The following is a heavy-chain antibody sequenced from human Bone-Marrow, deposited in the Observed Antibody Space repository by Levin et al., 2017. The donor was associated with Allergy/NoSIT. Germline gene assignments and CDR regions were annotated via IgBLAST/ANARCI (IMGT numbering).Heavy chain of an antibody. Sequence: SETLSLICTVSGDSITNYYWSWIRQPAGRGLEWIGRIYSSGRTDCSPSLKSRVTMSIDTSKNRLSLKVPSVTAADTAVYYCARYDYGGNSGLWYFDLWGRGTLVTVSS. D-gene: IGHD4-23*01. V-gene: IGHV4-59*10. CDR3: ARYDYGGNSGLWYFDL. CDR2: IYSSGRT. J-gene: IGHJ2*01. CDR1: GDSITNYY.